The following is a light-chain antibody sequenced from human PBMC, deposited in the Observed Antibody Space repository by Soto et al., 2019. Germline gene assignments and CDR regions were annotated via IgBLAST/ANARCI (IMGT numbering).Light chain of an antibody. CDR1: QTISKS. CDR3: QQSYSTPPT. CDR2: GAS. Sequence: DIQMTQSPSSLSASVGYTFSITCRSFQTISKSLNWYQQRPGKAPKLLIFGASNLHNGVPSRFSGSGSGTDFIFTISNLQPEDFATYFCQQSYSTPPTFGQGTTGDIK. V-gene: IGKV1-39*01. J-gene: IGKJ1*01.